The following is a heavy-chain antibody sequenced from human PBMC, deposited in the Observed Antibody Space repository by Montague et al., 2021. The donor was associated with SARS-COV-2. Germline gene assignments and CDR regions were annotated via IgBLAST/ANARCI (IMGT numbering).Heavy chain of an antibody. Sequence: TLSLTCTVSGGSISSGGYYWSWIRQHPGKGLEWIGYIYYSGSTYYXXXLKSRVTISVDTSKNQFSLKLSSVTAADTAVYYCARFYRVLPAASFDYWGQGTLVTVSS. D-gene: IGHD2-2*01. CDR1: GGSISSGGYY. V-gene: IGHV4-31*03. CDR2: IYYSGST. CDR3: ARFYRVLPAASFDY. J-gene: IGHJ4*02.